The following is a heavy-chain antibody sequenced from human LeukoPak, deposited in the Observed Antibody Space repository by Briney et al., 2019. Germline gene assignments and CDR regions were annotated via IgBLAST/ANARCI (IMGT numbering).Heavy chain of an antibody. CDR1: GGSFSGYY. CDR2: INHSGST. Sequence: PSETLSLTCAVYGGSFSGYYWSWIRQPPGKGLEWIGEINHSGSTNYNPSLKSRVTISVDTSKNQFSLKLSSVTAADTAVYYCARSEYIFDYWGQGTLVTVSS. CDR3: ARSEYIFDY. V-gene: IGHV4-34*01. J-gene: IGHJ4*02. D-gene: IGHD6-6*01.